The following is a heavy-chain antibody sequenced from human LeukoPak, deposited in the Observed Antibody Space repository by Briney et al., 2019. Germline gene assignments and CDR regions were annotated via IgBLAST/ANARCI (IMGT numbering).Heavy chain of an antibody. Sequence: GGSLRLSCAASGFTFSSCAMHWVRQAPGKGLEWVAVISYDGSNKYYADSVKGRFTISRDNSKNTLYLQMNSLRAEDTAVYYCARDGVTYCSSTSCPTRYFQHWGQGTLVTVSS. V-gene: IGHV3-30-3*01. CDR1: GFTFSSCA. J-gene: IGHJ1*01. D-gene: IGHD2-2*01. CDR2: ISYDGSNK. CDR3: ARDGVTYCSSTSCPTRYFQH.